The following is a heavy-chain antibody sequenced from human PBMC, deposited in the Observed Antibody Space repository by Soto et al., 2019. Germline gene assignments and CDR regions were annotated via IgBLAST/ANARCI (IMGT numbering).Heavy chain of an antibody. CDR1: GGSISSYY. Sequence: QVQLQESGPGLVKPSETLSLTCTVSGGSISSYYWSWIRQPPWKGLEWFGYIYYSGSTNYNPSVKSRVTISVETSNIQFSLKLGSVTAAHTAVYYCARDLGSGWFDPWGQGTLVTFSS. D-gene: IGHD3-10*01. CDR3: ARDLGSGWFDP. V-gene: IGHV4-59*01. J-gene: IGHJ5*02. CDR2: IYYSGST.